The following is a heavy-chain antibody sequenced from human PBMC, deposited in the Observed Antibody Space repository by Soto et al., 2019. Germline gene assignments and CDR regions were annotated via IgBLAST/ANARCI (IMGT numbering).Heavy chain of an antibody. CDR3: AHRAGTYYDFWSGYLGPTKGYYYMDV. Sequence: QITLKESGPTLVKPTQTLTLTCTFSGFSLSTSGVGVGWIRQPPGKALEWLALIYWDDDKRYSPSLKSRLTITKDTSKHQVVLKMTNMDPVDTATYYCAHRAGTYYDFWSGYLGPTKGYYYMDVWGKGTTVTVSS. J-gene: IGHJ6*03. D-gene: IGHD3-3*01. V-gene: IGHV2-5*02. CDR1: GFSLSTSGVG. CDR2: IYWDDDK.